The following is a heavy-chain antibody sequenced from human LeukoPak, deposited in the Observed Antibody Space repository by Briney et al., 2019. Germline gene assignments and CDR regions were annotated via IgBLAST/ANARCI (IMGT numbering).Heavy chain of an antibody. Sequence: WASVKVSCKASGYTFTSYAMNWVRQAPGQGLEWMGWINTNTGNPTYAQGFTGRFVFSLDTSVSTAYLQISSLKAEDTAVYYCARDLRFITEHYYGSGSYYFPSGFDPWGQGTLVTVSS. V-gene: IGHV7-4-1*02. CDR2: INTNTGNP. D-gene: IGHD3-10*01. CDR3: ARDLRFITEHYYGSGSYYFPSGFDP. CDR1: GYTFTSYA. J-gene: IGHJ5*02.